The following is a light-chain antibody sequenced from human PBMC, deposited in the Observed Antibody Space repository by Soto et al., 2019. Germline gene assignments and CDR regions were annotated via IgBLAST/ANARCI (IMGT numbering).Light chain of an antibody. CDR2: DAS. CDR3: QQYNSYLGT. V-gene: IGKV1-5*01. J-gene: IGKJ2*01. CDR1: QIISSW. Sequence: DIQVTQSPSTLSSSVGDRVTITCLSSQIISSWLAWYQQKPGKAPKLLIYDASSLESGVPSRFSGSGSGTEFTLTISSLQPDDFATYYCQQYNSYLGTFGQGTKVDIK.